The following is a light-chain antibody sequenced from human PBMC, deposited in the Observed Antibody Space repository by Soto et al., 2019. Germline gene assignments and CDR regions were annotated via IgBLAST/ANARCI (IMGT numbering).Light chain of an antibody. V-gene: IGLV2-14*01. J-gene: IGLJ1*01. CDR2: DVS. Sequence: SALTQPASVSGSPGQSITISCTGTSSDVGGYNYVSWYQQHPGKAPKLMIYDVSNRPSGVSNRFSGAKSGNTASLTISGLHAEYEADYYCSSYPSSSTHVFGPGTKLTVL. CDR1: SSDVGGYNY. CDR3: SSYPSSSTHV.